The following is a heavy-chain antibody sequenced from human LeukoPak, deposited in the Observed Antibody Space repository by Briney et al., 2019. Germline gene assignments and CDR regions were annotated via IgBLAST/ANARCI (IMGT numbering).Heavy chain of an antibody. CDR1: GFTFSSYW. CDR2: INSDGSST. D-gene: IGHD7-27*01. Sequence: HPGGSLRLSCAASGFTFSSYWMHWVRQAPGKGLVWVSRINSDGSSTSYADSVKGRFTISRDNAKNTLYLQMNSLRAEDTAVYYCAGSFMRTGDLDYWGQGTPVTVSS. V-gene: IGHV3-74*01. CDR3: AGSFMRTGDLDY. J-gene: IGHJ4*02.